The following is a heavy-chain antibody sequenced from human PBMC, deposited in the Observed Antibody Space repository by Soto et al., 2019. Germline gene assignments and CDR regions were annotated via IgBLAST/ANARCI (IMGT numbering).Heavy chain of an antibody. V-gene: IGHV4-39*01. J-gene: IGHJ4*02. CDR1: GGSISSSSYY. Sequence: QLQLQESGPGLVKPSETLSLTCTVSGGSISSSSYYWGWIRQPPGKGLEWIGSIYYSGSTYYNPSLKSRVTISVATSKNQFSLKLRSVTAADTAVYYCARARRDIVVVVAATPLWFDYWGQGTLVTVSS. CDR3: ARARRDIVVVVAATPLWFDY. CDR2: IYYSGST. D-gene: IGHD2-15*01.